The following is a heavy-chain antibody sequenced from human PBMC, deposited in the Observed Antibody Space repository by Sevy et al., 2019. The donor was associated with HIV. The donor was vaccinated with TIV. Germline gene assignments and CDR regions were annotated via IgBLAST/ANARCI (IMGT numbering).Heavy chain of an antibody. CDR2: IGSSNSYI. J-gene: IGHJ4*02. Sequence: GGSLRLSCAASGFSFSSYSLSWVRQAPGKGLEWVASIGSSNSYIYYADSVKGRFTISRDNAKNSLFLHMNTLRAEDTAVYYCARSYSSSWYIVYYFEYWGQGTPVTVSS. V-gene: IGHV3-21*01. D-gene: IGHD6-13*01. CDR3: ARSYSSSWYIVYYFEY. CDR1: GFSFSSYS.